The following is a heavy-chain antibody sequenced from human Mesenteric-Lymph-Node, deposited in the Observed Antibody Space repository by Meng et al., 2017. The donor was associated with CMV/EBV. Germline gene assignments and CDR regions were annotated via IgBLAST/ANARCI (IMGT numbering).Heavy chain of an antibody. CDR2: LRDDGSNR. V-gene: IGHV3-30*02. D-gene: IGHD3-10*01. Sequence: GESLKISCVASGFNFSNYGMHWVRQAPGKGLDWVAFLRDDGSNRYFAESVQGRFNIFRDNSKNTVFLQMRSLRPDDTAVYFCAKGPPGFFYYYPMDVWGQGTTVTVSS. J-gene: IGHJ6*02. CDR3: AKGPPGFFYYYPMDV. CDR1: GFNFSNYG.